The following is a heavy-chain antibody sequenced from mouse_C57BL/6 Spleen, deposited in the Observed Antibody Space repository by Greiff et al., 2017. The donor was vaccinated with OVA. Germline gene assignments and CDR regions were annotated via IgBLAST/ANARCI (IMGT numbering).Heavy chain of an antibody. D-gene: IGHD2-3*01. CDR1: GYTFTSYW. Sequence: QVQLKQPGAELVKPGASVKLSCKASGYTFTSYWMHWVKQRPGQGLEWIGMIHPNSGSTNYNEKFKSKATLTVDKSSSTAYMQLSSLTSEDSAVYYCASPRDGYYFDYWGQGTTLTVSS. CDR2: IHPNSGST. J-gene: IGHJ2*01. CDR3: ASPRDGYYFDY. V-gene: IGHV1-64*01.